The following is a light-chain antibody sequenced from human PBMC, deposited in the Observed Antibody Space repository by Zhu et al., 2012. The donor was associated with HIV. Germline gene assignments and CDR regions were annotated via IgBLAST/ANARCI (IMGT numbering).Light chain of an antibody. CDR2: EAS. V-gene: IGKV1-5*03. J-gene: IGKJ2*01. CDR1: QSVYKW. CDR3: QQYYTPSYN. Sequence: DIQMTQSPSTLSASVGDRVTITCRASQSVYKWLAWYQQKPEKAPKLLIYEASSLETGVPSRFSGSGSETEFTLTISSLQPDDFASYSCQQYYTPSYNFGQGTKLQI.